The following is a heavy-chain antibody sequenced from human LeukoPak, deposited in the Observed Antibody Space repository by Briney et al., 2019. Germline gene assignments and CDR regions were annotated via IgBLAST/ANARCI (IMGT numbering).Heavy chain of an antibody. V-gene: IGHV3-7*01. CDR1: GFTFSSYS. CDR3: ARSTRNYDAFDI. D-gene: IGHD1-7*01. J-gene: IGHJ3*02. CDR2: IKQDGSEK. Sequence: GGSLRLSCAASGFTFSSYSMNWVRQAPGKGLEWVANIKQDGSEKYYVDSVKGRFTISRDNAKNSLYLQMNSLRAEDTAVYYCARSTRNYDAFDIWGQGTMVTVSS.